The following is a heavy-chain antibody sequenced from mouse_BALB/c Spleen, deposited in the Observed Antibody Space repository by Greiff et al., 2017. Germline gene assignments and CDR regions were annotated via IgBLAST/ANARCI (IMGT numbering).Heavy chain of an antibody. J-gene: IGHJ3*01. V-gene: IGHV1S132*01. CDR2: IFPGTGTT. D-gene: IGHD4-1*01. CDR1: GYTFTSYW. Sequence: VMLVESGAELVKPGASVKLSCKTSGYTFTSYWIPWVKQRPGQGLGWIGEIFPGTGTTYYNEKFKGKATLTIDTSSSTAYMQLSSLTSEDSAVYFCARSGTRAWFAYWGQGTLVTVSA. CDR3: ARSGTRAWFAY.